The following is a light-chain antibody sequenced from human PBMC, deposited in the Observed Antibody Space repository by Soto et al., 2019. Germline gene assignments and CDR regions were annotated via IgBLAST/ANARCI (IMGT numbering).Light chain of an antibody. Sequence: IQMTQSPSSVSASVVDRVTMTGLASQGVGGWLAWYQQKPGKVPKLLIYAASSLQSGVPSRFSGSGSGTQFTLTISSLQPEDFATYYCLQHNSYPLTFGGGTKVDIK. CDR3: LQHNSYPLT. V-gene: IGKV1-17*03. CDR2: AAS. J-gene: IGKJ4*01. CDR1: QGVGGW.